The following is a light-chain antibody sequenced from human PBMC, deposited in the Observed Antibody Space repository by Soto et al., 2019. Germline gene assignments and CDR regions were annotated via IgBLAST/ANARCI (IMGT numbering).Light chain of an antibody. J-gene: IGKJ1*01. CDR1: QSVRTTS. V-gene: IGKV3-20*01. CDR3: QQYGRSLMWT. CDR2: GVS. Sequence: PGERATLSCRATQSVRTTSLAWYQQRPGQAPRLLIYGVSSRATGIPDRFSGSGSGTDFILTISKLEPEDFGVYYCQQYGRSLMWTFGQVTKVEIK.